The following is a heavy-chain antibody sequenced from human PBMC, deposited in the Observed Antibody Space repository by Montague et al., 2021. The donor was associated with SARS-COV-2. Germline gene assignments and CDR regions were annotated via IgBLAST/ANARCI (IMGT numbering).Heavy chain of an antibody. Sequence: SETLSLTCAVYGGSFSGYYWNWIRQPPGTGLEWIGEINHSGSTNXNPSLKSRVTISVDTSNNQFSLKLTSVTAADTAVYYCARGPTNNIGMVATRLDYWGQGTLVTVSS. CDR1: GGSFSGYY. D-gene: IGHD5-12*01. CDR2: INHSGST. J-gene: IGHJ4*02. V-gene: IGHV4-34*01. CDR3: ARGPTNNIGMVATRLDY.